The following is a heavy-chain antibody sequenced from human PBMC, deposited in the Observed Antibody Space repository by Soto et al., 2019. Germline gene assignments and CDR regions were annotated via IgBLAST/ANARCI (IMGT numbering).Heavy chain of an antibody. CDR2: IYYSGST. CDR3: ARHSMMGGYCSGGSCHAPLDY. Sequence: SETLSLTCTVSGGSISSHYWSWIRQPPGKGLEWIGYIYYSGSTNYNPSLKSRVTISVDTSKNQFSLKLSSVTAADTAVYYCARHSMMGGYCSGGSCHAPLDYWGQGTLVTVSS. D-gene: IGHD2-15*01. J-gene: IGHJ4*02. CDR1: GGSISSHY. V-gene: IGHV4-59*08.